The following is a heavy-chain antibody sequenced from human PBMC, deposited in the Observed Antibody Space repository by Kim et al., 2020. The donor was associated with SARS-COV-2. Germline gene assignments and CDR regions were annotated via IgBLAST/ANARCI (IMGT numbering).Heavy chain of an antibody. D-gene: IGHD3-22*01. V-gene: IGHV3-23*01. J-gene: IGHJ1*01. CDR3: AKHFGSSGSEFQH. CDR2: LSGSDGST. Sequence: GGSLRLSCAASGFTFSAYAMSWVRQARGKGLEWVSGLSGSDGSTYYADSVKGRFIISRDNSKNTLHLQMNSLRAEDTAVYYCAKHFGSSGSEFQHWGQGTLVTVSS. CDR1: GFTFSAYA.